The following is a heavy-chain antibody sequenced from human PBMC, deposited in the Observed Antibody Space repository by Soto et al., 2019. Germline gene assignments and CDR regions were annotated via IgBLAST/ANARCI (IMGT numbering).Heavy chain of an antibody. J-gene: IGHJ4*02. V-gene: IGHV3-74*03. Sequence: GGSLRLSCAASGFTFGDYWMHWVRQPPGKGPEWVSRMTGDGRTTQYADSVKDRFTASRDNAKSTLYLQMNSLRAEDTAVYYCATAEVDYWGPGTLVTVSS. CDR1: GFTFGDYW. CDR3: ATAEVDY. CDR2: MTGDGRTT.